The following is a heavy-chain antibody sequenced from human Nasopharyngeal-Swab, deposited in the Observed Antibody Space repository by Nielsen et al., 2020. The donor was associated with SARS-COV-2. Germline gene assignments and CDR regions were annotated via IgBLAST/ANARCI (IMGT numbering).Heavy chain of an antibody. CDR2: IDPSDSYT. V-gene: IGHV5-10-1*01. CDR3: ARRAYCSGGSCYSPHYYYMDV. J-gene: IGHJ6*03. D-gene: IGHD2-15*01. Sequence: GGSLRLSCKGSGYSFTSYWISWVRQMPGKGLEWMGRIDPSDSYTNYSPSFQGHVTISADKSISTACLQWSSLKASDTAMYYCARRAYCSGGSCYSPHYYYMDVWGKGTTVTVSS. CDR1: GYSFTSYW.